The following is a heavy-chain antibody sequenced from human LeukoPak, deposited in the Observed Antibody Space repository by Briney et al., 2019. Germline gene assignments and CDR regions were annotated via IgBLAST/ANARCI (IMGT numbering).Heavy chain of an antibody. V-gene: IGHV4-39*07. J-gene: IGHJ4*02. CDR3: ARVRGDSPYSFDY. CDR1: GGSISSFSYY. CDR2: IYYSGST. D-gene: IGHD2-21*02. Sequence: TSETLSLTCTVSGGSISSFSYYWGWIRQAPGRGLEWIGTIYYSGSTYYNPSLKSRVTISTDTSKNQFSLNLRSVTAADTAVYYCARVRGDSPYSFDYWGQGTLVTVSS.